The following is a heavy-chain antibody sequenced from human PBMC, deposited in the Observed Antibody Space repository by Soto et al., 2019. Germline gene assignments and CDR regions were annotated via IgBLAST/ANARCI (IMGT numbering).Heavy chain of an antibody. J-gene: IGHJ6*02. Sequence: GESLKISCKGSGYTFTNYWIGWVRQMPGKGPEWMGIIYPGDSDTKYNPSFQGQVTISADKSITTAYLQWSSLKASDTAIYYCAASIFYYGMDVWGQGTTVTVSS. V-gene: IGHV5-51*01. CDR2: IYPGDSDT. CDR1: GYTFTNYW. CDR3: AASIFYYGMDV.